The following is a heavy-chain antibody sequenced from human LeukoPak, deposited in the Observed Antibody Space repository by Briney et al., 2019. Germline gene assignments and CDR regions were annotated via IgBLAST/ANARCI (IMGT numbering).Heavy chain of an antibody. J-gene: IGHJ4*02. CDR2: IYYSGST. Sequence: PSETLSLTCTGSGGSISSYYWSWIRQPPGKGLEWIGYIYYSGSTNYNPSLKSRVTISVDTSKNQFSLKLSSVTAADTAVYYCARVGEEGVPDYWGQGTLVTVSS. CDR1: GGSISSYY. D-gene: IGHD3-10*01. CDR3: ARVGEEGVPDY. V-gene: IGHV4-59*01.